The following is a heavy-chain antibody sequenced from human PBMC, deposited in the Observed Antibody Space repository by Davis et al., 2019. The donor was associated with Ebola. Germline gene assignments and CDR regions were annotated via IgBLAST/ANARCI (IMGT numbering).Heavy chain of an antibody. J-gene: IGHJ5*02. CDR2: MNPNSGST. Sequence: ASVKVSCKASGYNDINWVRQATGQGLEWMGWMNPNSGSTGYAQKFQGRVTMTRNTSISTAYMELGSLRFEDTAVYYCARGRWVAARWFDPWGQGTLVTVSS. V-gene: IGHV1-8*01. D-gene: IGHD6-6*01. CDR3: ARGRWVAARWFDP. CDR1: GYND.